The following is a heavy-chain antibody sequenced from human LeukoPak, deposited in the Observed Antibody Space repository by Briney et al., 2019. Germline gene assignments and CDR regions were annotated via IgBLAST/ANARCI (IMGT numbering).Heavy chain of an antibody. CDR3: ARGRASAFDV. D-gene: IGHD6-25*01. V-gene: IGHV3-21*01. CDR1: GFTFSSYS. CDR2: ISSSSSYI. Sequence: GGSLRLSCAASGFTFSSYSMNWVRQAPGKGLEWVSSISSSSSYINYADSVKGRFTISRDNAKNSLYLQMNSLRAEDTAVYYCARGRASAFDVWGQGTMVTVSS. J-gene: IGHJ3*01.